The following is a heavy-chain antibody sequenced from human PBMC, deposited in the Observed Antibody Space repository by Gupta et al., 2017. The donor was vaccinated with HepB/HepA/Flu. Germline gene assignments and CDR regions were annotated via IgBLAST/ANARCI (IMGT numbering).Heavy chain of an antibody. CDR1: GFTFLRYG. Sequence: QVQLEESGGGVAQPGRARRPPCAASGFTFLRYGMHGVRPAPGKGREWVGVIVNDGSKNWHADSVKGRFTISRDNLNNILYLQMDSLSAEDTAVYYCARDDDLPGNNFDYWGQGTLVTVAS. V-gene: IGHV3-33*01. CDR2: IVNDGSKN. J-gene: IGHJ4*02. CDR3: ARDDDLPGNNFDY. D-gene: IGHD3-3*01.